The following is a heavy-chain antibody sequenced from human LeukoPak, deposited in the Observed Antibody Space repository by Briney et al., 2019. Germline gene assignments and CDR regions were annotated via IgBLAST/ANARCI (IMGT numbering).Heavy chain of an antibody. V-gene: IGHV3-53*01. J-gene: IGHJ4*02. Sequence: GGSLRLSCTASGFTVSSNYMSWVRQAPGKGLEWVSVIYSEGNDGTTYYADSVKGRFTISRDNSKNTLYLQMNSLRAEDTAVYYCARDSGYGHYYFDYWGQGALVTVSS. D-gene: IGHD3-10*01. CDR1: GFTVSSNY. CDR3: ARDSGYGHYYFDY. CDR2: IYSEGNDGTT.